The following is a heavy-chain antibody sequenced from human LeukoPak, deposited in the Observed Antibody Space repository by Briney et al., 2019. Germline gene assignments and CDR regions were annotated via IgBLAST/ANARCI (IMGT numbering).Heavy chain of an antibody. CDR1: GFTFSGYG. CDR3: AKLSQCGGACYSALDY. V-gene: IGHV3-30*18. D-gene: IGHD2-21*02. Sequence: GRSLRLSCAASGFTFSGYGMHWVRQAPGKGLEWVAVISYDGSKKYYADSVKGRFTISRDNSKNTLYLQMNSLRAEDTAVYYCAKLSQCGGACYSALDYWGQGTLVTVSS. CDR2: ISYDGSKK. J-gene: IGHJ4*02.